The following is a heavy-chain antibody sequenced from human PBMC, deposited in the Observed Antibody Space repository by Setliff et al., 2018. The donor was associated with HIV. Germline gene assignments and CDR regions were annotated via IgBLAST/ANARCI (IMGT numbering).Heavy chain of an antibody. J-gene: IGHJ6*03. V-gene: IGHV1-8*02. CDR1: GYTFTDYY. CDR3: ARAVVPTYYDVLTGYVYYMDV. Sequence: ASVKVSCKASGYTFTDYYMHWVRQAPGQGLEWMGWMNPNSGVSGYGQKFQGRITMTRNTSISTAYMELRSLRSDDTAVYYCARAVVPTYYDVLTGYVYYMDVWGKGTTVTVSS. CDR2: MNPNSGVS. D-gene: IGHD3-9*01.